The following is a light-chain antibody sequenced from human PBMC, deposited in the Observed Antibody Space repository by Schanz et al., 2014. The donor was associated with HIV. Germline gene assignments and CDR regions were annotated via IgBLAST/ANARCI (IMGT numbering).Light chain of an antibody. CDR1: QSVSSSY. Sequence: EIVLTQSPGTLSLSPGERATLSCRASQSVSSSYFAWYQQKPAQAPRLLIYDASNRAPGIPARFSGSGSGTDFTLTISRLEPEDSAVYYCQQYGRSPLTFGGGTKVEIK. CDR2: DAS. J-gene: IGKJ4*01. CDR3: QQYGRSPLT. V-gene: IGKV3-20*01.